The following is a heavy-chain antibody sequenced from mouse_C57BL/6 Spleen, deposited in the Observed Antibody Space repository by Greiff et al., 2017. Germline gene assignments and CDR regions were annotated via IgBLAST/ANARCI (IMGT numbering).Heavy chain of an antibody. D-gene: IGHD2-4*01. CDR1: GYTFTSYW. Sequence: QVQLKQPGAELVRPGSSVKLSRKASGYTFTSYWMDWVKQRPGQGLEWIGNIYPSDSETHYNQKFKDKATLTVDKSSSTAYMQLSSLTSEDSAVYYCARGDYDYHYYAMDYWGQGTSVTVSS. CDR3: ARGDYDYHYYAMDY. J-gene: IGHJ4*01. CDR2: IYPSDSET. V-gene: IGHV1-61*01.